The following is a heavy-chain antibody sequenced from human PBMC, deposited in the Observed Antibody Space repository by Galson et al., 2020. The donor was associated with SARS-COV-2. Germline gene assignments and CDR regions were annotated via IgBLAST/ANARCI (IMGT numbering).Heavy chain of an antibody. D-gene: IGHD3-3*01. CDR3: ARDLLDYYDFWSGYYTGGWFDP. J-gene: IGHJ5*02. CDR1: GGSISSSSYY. Sequence: SETLSLTCTASGGSISSSSYYWGWIRQPPGKGLEWIGSIYYSGSTYYNPSLKRRVTITVNTSKNQFSLKLSSVTAADTAVYYCARDLLDYYDFWSGYYTGGWFDPWGQGTLVTVSS. CDR2: IYYSGST. V-gene: IGHV4-39*07.